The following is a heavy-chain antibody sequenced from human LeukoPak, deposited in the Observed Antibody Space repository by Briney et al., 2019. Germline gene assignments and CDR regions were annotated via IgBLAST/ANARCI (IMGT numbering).Heavy chain of an antibody. CDR2: VSSSGDRL. Sequence: PGGALRLSCAASGFPFSGSFISGMRQAPGGGGEDISYVSSSGDRLQYADYVKGRITISRDKAKNSMYLQMNSLTAEDTAVYYCARDRGAVTGQYFDLWGQGTLVTVSS. CDR1: GFPFSGSF. CDR3: ARDRGAVTGQYFDL. V-gene: IGHV3-11*01. J-gene: IGHJ4*02. D-gene: IGHD6-19*01.